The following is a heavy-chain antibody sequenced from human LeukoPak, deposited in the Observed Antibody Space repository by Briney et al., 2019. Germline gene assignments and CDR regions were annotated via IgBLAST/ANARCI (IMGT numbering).Heavy chain of an antibody. CDR1: GFTFSSYG. CDR3: ARDRGPGGAAAIDY. D-gene: IGHD6-13*01. CDR2: IWYDGRNK. J-gene: IGHJ4*02. Sequence: GGSLRLSCAASGFTFSSYGMPWVRQAPGKGLEWVAVIWYDGRNKYYADSVKGRFTISRDNSKNMLYLQMNSLRAEDTAVYHCARDRGPGGAAAIDYWGLGTLVSVSS. V-gene: IGHV3-33*08.